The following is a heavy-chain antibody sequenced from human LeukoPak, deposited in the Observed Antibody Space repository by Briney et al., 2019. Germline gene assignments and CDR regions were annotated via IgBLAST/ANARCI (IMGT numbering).Heavy chain of an antibody. J-gene: IGHJ3*02. CDR1: GYTFTGYY. Sequence: EASVKVSCKASGYTFTGYYMHWVRQAPGQGLEWMGWINPNSGGTNYAQKFQGRVTMTRDTSISTAYMELSSLRSEDTAVYYCARSLEMATIFPRLSAFDIWGQGTMVTVSS. V-gene: IGHV1-2*02. CDR3: ARSLEMATIFPRLSAFDI. D-gene: IGHD5-24*01. CDR2: INPNSGGT.